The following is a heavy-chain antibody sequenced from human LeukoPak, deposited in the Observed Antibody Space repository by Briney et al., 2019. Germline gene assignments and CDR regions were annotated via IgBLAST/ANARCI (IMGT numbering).Heavy chain of an antibody. CDR3: ARGRARDYDFWNSCFDAYYFDY. D-gene: IGHD3-3*01. Sequence: PGRSLRLSCAASRFTFSSYGMHWVRQAPGKGLEWVAIIWYDGGNKYYADSVKGRFTISRDNSKNTLYLQMNSLRAEDTAVYYCARGRARDYDFWNSCFDAYYFDYWGPGTLVTVSS. CDR1: RFTFSSYG. V-gene: IGHV3-33*01. J-gene: IGHJ4*02. CDR2: IWYDGGNK.